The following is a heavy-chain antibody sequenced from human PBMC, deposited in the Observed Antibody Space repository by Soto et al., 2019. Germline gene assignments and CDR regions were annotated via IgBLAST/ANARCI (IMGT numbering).Heavy chain of an antibody. Sequence: GGSLRLSCAASGFTVSSNYMSWVRQAPGKGLEWVSVIYSGDSTYYADSVKGRFTISRDNSKNTLYLQMNSLRAEDTAVYYCARVERSSGWPDAFDIWGQGTMVTVSS. CDR2: IYSGDST. D-gene: IGHD6-19*01. J-gene: IGHJ3*02. CDR1: GFTVSSNY. CDR3: ARVERSSGWPDAFDI. V-gene: IGHV3-53*01.